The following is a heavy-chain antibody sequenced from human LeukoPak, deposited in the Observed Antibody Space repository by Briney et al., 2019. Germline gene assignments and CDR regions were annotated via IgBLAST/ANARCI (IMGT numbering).Heavy chain of an antibody. J-gene: IGHJ4*02. V-gene: IGHV1-46*01. CDR3: ARGRGSIVLMVYTPLDF. CDR1: GYGFTSYY. Sequence: ASVKVSCKAFGYGFTSYYIHWVRQAPGQGLEWMGIINPSVGGTTYARKFQGRVTMTRDTSTSTVYMELSSLRSEDTAVFYCARGRGSIVLMVYTPLDFWGQGTLVTVSS. CDR2: INPSVGGT. D-gene: IGHD2-8*01.